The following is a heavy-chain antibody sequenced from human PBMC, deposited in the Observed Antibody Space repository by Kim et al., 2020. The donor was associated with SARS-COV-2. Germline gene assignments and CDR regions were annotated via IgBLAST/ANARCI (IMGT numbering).Heavy chain of an antibody. D-gene: IGHD1-26*01. V-gene: IGHV3-30*18. Sequence: GGSLRLSCAASGFTFSSYGMHWVRQAPGKGLEWVAVISYDGSNKYYADSVKGRFTISRDNSKNTLYLQMNSLRAEDTAVYYCAKDFGFESGSYLSSPFDYWGQGTLVTVSS. CDR3: AKDFGFESGSYLSSPFDY. J-gene: IGHJ4*02. CDR1: GFTFSSYG. CDR2: ISYDGSNK.